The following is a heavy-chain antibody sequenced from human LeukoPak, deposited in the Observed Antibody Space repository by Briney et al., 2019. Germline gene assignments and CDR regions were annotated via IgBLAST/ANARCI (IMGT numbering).Heavy chain of an antibody. D-gene: IGHD3-22*01. J-gene: IGHJ3*02. CDR2: IIPIFGTA. CDR3: AREGYYDSSGYI. Sequence: ASVKVSCKASGGTFSSYAISWVRQAPGQGLEWMGGIIPIFGTANYAQKFQGRVTITTDESTSTAYMELSSLRSEDTAAYYCAREGYYDSSGYIWGQGTMVTVSS. V-gene: IGHV1-69*05. CDR1: GGTFSSYA.